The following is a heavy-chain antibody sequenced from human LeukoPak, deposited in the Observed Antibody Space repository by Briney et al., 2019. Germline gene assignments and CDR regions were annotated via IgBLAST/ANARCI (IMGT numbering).Heavy chain of an antibody. CDR3: ASDLSAGF. CDR2: ISNDGSSK. V-gene: IGHV3-30*01. CDR1: GFTFSTSA. Sequence: PGMSLRLSCAASGFTFSTSAMHWVRQAPGKGLEWVAVISNDGSSKYYADSAKGRFTISRDDSKNTLYLQMNSLRAEDTAVYYCASDLSAGFWGQGTLVTVSS. J-gene: IGHJ4*02.